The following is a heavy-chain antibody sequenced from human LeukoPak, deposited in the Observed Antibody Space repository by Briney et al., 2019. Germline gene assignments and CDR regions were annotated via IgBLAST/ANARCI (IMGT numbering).Heavy chain of an antibody. CDR1: GFTFSSYW. V-gene: IGHV3-7*01. J-gene: IGHJ4*02. CDR2: IKQDGSEK. D-gene: IGHD3-10*01. Sequence: GGSVRLSCAASGFTFSSYWMSWVRQAPGKGLEWVANIKQDGSEKYYVDSVKGRFTISRDNAKNSLYLQMNSLRAEDTAVYYCARDRQGDYYGSGSWGFDYWGQGTLVTVSS. CDR3: ARDRQGDYYGSGSWGFDY.